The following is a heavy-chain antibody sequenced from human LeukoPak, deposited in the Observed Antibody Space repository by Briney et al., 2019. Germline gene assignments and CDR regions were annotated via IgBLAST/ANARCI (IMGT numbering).Heavy chain of an antibody. CDR2: IWYDGSNK. Sequence: GRSLRLSCAASGFTFSSCGMHWVRQAPGKGLEWVAVIWYDGSNKYYADSVKGRFTISRDNSKNTLYLQMNSLRAEDTAVYYCASGGYGEPFDYWGQGTLVTVSS. CDR1: GFTFSSCG. CDR3: ASGGYGEPFDY. V-gene: IGHV3-33*01. J-gene: IGHJ4*02. D-gene: IGHD4-17*01.